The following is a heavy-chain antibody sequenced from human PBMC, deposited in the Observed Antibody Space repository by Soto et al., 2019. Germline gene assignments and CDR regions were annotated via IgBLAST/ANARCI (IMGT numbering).Heavy chain of an antibody. CDR3: ARSPQYYTPGSSPFDY. Sequence: NPSETLSLTCVVSSYVIESDHYWGWVRQPPGKGLEWVGSIYDSGTTYYNPSLRSRVTISADTSKNQFSLSLTSVTAADTAVYYCARSPQYYTPGSSPFDYWGPGTMVTVSS. D-gene: IGHD3-3*01. CDR1: SYVIESDHY. CDR2: IYDSGTT. V-gene: IGHV4-38-2*01. J-gene: IGHJ4*03.